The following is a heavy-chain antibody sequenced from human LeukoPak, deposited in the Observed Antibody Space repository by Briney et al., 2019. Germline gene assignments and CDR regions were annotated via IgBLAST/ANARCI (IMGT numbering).Heavy chain of an antibody. CDR3: ARDHHGMDV. CDR1: GFTFSSYA. V-gene: IGHV3-30-3*01. CDR2: ISYDGSNK. Sequence: TGGSLRLSCAASGFTFSSYAMHWVRQAPGKGLEGVAVISYDGSNKYYADSVKGRFTISRDNSKNTLYLQMNSLRAEDTAVYYCARDHHGMDVWGQGTTVTVSS. J-gene: IGHJ6*02.